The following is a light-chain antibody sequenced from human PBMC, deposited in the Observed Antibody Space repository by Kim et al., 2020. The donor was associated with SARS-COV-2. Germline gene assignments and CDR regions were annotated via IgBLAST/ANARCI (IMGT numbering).Light chain of an antibody. V-gene: IGKV1-5*03. CDR1: QSISSW. CDR3: QQYNIYAWT. Sequence: DIQMTQSPSTLSASVGDRVTITCRASQSISSWLAWYQQKPGKAPKLLIYKASSLESGVPSRFSGSGSGTELTLTISSLQPDDFATYYCQQYNIYAWTFGQGTKLEI. CDR2: KAS. J-gene: IGKJ1*01.